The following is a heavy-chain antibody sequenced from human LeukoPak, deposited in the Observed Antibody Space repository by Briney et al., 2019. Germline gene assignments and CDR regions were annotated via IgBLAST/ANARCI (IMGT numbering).Heavy chain of an antibody. D-gene: IGHD1-26*01. CDR2: IYPGDSET. CDR1: DYGFTTYW. CDR3: ARHQGSQARVPFDAFDI. V-gene: IGHV5-51*01. J-gene: IGHJ3*02. Sequence: GESLKISCKGSDYGFTTYWVGWVRQMPGKGLELMGIIYPGDSETRYSPSFQGQVTMSADKSISTAYLQWSSLKASDTAIYYCARHQGSQARVPFDAFDIWGQGTMVTVSS.